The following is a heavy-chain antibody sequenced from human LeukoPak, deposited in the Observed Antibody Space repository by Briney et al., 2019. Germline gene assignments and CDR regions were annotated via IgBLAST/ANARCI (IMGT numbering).Heavy chain of an antibody. V-gene: IGHV4-39*01. D-gene: IGHD1-26*01. CDR1: GGSISSSSYY. CDR3: ARHLTSGSYSLFDY. Sequence: SETLSLTCTVSGGSISSSSYYWGWIRQPPGKGLEWIGSIYYSGSTYYNPSLKSRVTISVDTSKNQFSLKLSSVTAADTAVYYCARHLTSGSYSLFDYWGQGTLVTVSS. CDR2: IYYSGST. J-gene: IGHJ4*02.